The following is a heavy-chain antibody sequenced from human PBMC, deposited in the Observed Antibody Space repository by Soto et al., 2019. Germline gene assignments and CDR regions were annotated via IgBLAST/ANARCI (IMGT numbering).Heavy chain of an antibody. CDR1: GYTFTSYG. V-gene: IGHV1-18*04. D-gene: IGHD1-26*01. CDR3: ARDVFGWELLGRPYYFDY. J-gene: IGHJ4*02. Sequence: QVQLVQSGAEVKKPGASVKVSCKASGYTFTSYGISWVRQAPGQGLEWMGWISAYNGNTNYAQNLQGRVTMTTDTSTSTAYMELRSLRADDTAVYYCARDVFGWELLGRPYYFDYWGQGTLVTVSS. CDR2: ISAYNGNT.